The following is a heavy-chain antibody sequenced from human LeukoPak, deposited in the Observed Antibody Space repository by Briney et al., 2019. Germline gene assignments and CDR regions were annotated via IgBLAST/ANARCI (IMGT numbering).Heavy chain of an antibody. CDR1: GVSISSYY. Sequence: SETLSLTCTVSGVSISSYYWSWIRQPPGKGLEWIGYIYYSGSTNYNPSLKSRVTISVDTSKNQFSLKLSSVTAADPAVYYCARVRRETYYDFWSGYYYFDYWGQGTLVTVSS. V-gene: IGHV4-59*01. CDR2: IYYSGST. CDR3: ARVRRETYYDFWSGYYYFDY. D-gene: IGHD3-3*01. J-gene: IGHJ4*02.